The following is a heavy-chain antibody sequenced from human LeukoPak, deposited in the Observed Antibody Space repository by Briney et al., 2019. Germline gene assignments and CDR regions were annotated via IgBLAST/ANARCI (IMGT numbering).Heavy chain of an antibody. CDR3: GSYRRAYDV. CDR2: ILDDGRI. Sequence: GGSLRLSCAASGLTVSTTSMTWVRQTPGKGLEWVSDILDDGRIYYADSVKGRFTISRDHSQNKVNLQMDNLRAEDAAIYYCGSYRRAYDVWGQGTVVTVAS. J-gene: IGHJ3*01. CDR1: GLTVSTTS. D-gene: IGHD1-26*01. V-gene: IGHV3-53*01.